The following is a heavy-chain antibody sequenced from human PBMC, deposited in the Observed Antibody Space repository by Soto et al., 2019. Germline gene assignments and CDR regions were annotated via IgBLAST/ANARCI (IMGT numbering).Heavy chain of an antibody. CDR1: GGSISGTRYL. Sequence: QLQLQESGPGLVKPPETLSLTCTVSGGSISGTRYLWGWIRQPPGKGLEWIGNNYYSGSTYHNPSLKGRVTIFVDTSKNQFSLKLSSVTAADTAVYYCARQAGGGRIYYGMDVWGQGTTVNVSS. V-gene: IGHV4-39*01. CDR2: NYYSGST. D-gene: IGHD2-15*01. CDR3: ARQAGGGRIYYGMDV. J-gene: IGHJ6*02.